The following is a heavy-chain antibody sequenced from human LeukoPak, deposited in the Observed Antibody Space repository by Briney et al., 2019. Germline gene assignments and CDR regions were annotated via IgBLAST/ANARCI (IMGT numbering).Heavy chain of an antibody. D-gene: IGHD5-24*01. CDR2: ISGSGGST. CDR1: GFTFGSYA. V-gene: IGHV3-23*01. Sequence: GASLRLSCAASGFTFGSYAMSWVRQAPGKGLEWVSAISGSGGSTYYADSVKGRFTISRDNSKNTLYLQMNSLRAEDTAVYYCAKVCGMATIFNAFDIWGQGTMVTVSS. CDR3: AKVCGMATIFNAFDI. J-gene: IGHJ3*02.